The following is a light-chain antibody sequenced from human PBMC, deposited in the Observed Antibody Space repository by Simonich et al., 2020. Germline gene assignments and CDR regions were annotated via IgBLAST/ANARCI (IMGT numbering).Light chain of an antibody. J-gene: IGKJ2*01. CDR3: QQYYSTPYT. CDR1: QSVLSSSNNKNY. Sequence: DIVMTQSPDSLAVSLGERATINCKSSQSVLSSSNNKNYLAWYQQKPGQPPKLLIYGASTRESGVPDLFSGSGSGTDFTLTISSLQAEDVAVYYCQQYYSTPYTFGQGTKLEIK. V-gene: IGKV4-1*01. CDR2: GAS.